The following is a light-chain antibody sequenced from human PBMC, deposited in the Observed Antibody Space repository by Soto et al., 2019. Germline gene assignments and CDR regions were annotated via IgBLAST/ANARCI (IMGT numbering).Light chain of an antibody. V-gene: IGLV2-14*01. CDR1: SSDVGGYNH. CDR3: CSYTSSSIRV. Sequence: QSGLTQPASVSGSPGQSISISCTGTSSDVGGYNHVSWYQQHPGKAPKLIIYEVRNRPSGVSNRLSGSKSGNTASLTISALQADDEADYYCCSYTSSSIRVFGGGTK. J-gene: IGLJ3*02. CDR2: EVR.